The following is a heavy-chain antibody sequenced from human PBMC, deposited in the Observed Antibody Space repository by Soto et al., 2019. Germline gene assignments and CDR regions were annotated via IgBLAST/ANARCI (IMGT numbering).Heavy chain of an antibody. V-gene: IGHV1-8*01. J-gene: IGHJ6*02. CDR2: MNPNSGNT. CDR1: GYTFTSYD. CDR3: ARGRMVRGVNYYYYYGMDA. Sequence: RASVKVSCKASGYTFTSYDINWVRQATGQGLEWMGWMNPNSGNTGYAQKFQGRVTMTRNTSISTAYMELSSLRSEDTAVYYCARGRMVRGVNYYYYYGMDAWGQGTTVTVSS. D-gene: IGHD3-10*01.